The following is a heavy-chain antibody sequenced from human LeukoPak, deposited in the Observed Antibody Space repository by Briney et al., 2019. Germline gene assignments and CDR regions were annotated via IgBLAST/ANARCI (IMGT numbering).Heavy chain of an antibody. CDR2: IKQDGSEK. V-gene: IGHV3-7*01. CDR1: GFTFSSYW. D-gene: IGHD3-16*01. Sequence: AGSLTLSCAASGFTFSSYWMSWVRRPPGKGLEWVANIKQDGSEKYYSDSEKGRPTTSRENAKTSLYLQMNSLRAEDTAVYYCARGGRAAFYIWGQRTIVTVSS. J-gene: IGHJ3*02. CDR3: ARGGRAAFYI.